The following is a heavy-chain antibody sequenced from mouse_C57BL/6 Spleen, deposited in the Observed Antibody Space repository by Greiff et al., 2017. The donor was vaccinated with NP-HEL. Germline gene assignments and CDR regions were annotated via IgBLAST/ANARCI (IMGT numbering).Heavy chain of an antibody. CDR2: INPSSGYT. V-gene: IGHV1-4*01. CDR3: ANYGNYYAMDY. CDR1: GYTFTSYT. D-gene: IGHD2-1*01. J-gene: IGHJ4*01. Sequence: QVQLQQSGAELARPGASVKMSCKASGYTFTSYTMHWVKQRPGQGLEWIGYINPSSGYTKYNQKFKDKATLTADKSSSTAYMQLSSLTSEDSAVYYCANYGNYYAMDYWGQGTSVTVSS.